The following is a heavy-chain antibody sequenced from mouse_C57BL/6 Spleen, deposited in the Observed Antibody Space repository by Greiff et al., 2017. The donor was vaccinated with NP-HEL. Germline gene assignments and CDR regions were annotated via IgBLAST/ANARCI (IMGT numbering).Heavy chain of an antibody. Sequence: VQLQQSGAELARPGASVKLSCKASGYTFTSYGISWVKQRTGQGLEWIGEIYPRSGNTYYNEKFKGKATLTADKSSSTAYMELRSLTSEDSAVYFCARKGGSGSSPYYYAMDYWGQGTSVTVSS. J-gene: IGHJ4*01. V-gene: IGHV1-81*01. CDR2: IYPRSGNT. D-gene: IGHD1-1*01. CDR1: GYTFTSYG. CDR3: ARKGGSGSSPYYYAMDY.